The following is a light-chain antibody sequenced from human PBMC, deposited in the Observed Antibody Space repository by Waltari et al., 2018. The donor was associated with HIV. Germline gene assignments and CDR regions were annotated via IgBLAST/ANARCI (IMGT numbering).Light chain of an antibody. CDR2: DAS. Sequence: IVFTQSLAPLSLSPGDRVSLSCRASQSINIYLSWYQLKSGQDPRLLIYDASNRATGVPGRFSGSGSGTDFTLTINSLETEDFAVYFCQQRSNWPLTFGGGTKV. CDR1: QSINIY. V-gene: IGKV3-11*01. CDR3: QQRSNWPLT. J-gene: IGKJ4*01.